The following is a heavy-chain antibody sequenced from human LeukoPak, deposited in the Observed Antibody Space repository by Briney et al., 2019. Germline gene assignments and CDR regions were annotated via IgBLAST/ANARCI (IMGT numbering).Heavy chain of an antibody. D-gene: IGHD4-23*01. Sequence: PGGSVRLSCAASGFTFSNNWMSWVRQAPGKGLEWVGNIKQDGSEIYYVDSVKGRFTISRDNAKNSLYLQMNSLRAEDTAVYYCARIYGGNSYYFDYWGQGTLVTVSS. CDR3: ARIYGGNSYYFDY. V-gene: IGHV3-7*01. CDR2: IKQDGSEI. CDR1: GFTFSNNW. J-gene: IGHJ4*02.